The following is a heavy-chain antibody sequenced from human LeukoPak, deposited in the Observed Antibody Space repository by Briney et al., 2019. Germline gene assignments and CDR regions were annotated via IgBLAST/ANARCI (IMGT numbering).Heavy chain of an antibody. Sequence: GGSLRLSCAASGVTFSNYWMTWVRQAPGKGLEWVASIKQDGSEKYYVDSVKGRFTISRDNAKNSLYLQMNSLRAEDTAVYYCAREFCSSTNCYFDYWGQGTLVTVSS. J-gene: IGHJ4*02. CDR1: GVTFSNYW. V-gene: IGHV3-7*01. CDR2: IKQDGSEK. CDR3: AREFCSSTNCYFDY. D-gene: IGHD2-2*01.